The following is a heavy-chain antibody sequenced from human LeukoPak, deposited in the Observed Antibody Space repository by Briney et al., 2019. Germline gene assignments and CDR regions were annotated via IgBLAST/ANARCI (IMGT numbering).Heavy chain of an antibody. V-gene: IGHV4-59*02. CDR1: GGSVNSDH. J-gene: IGHJ6*02. D-gene: IGHD3-10*01. Sequence: ETLSLTCTVSGGSVNSDHWSWIRQPPGKGLEWIGYIHHTGYTSLNPSFKSRVSISVDTPKNQFSLKLSSVSAADTAVYFCARGYGSGKNPPVIYAMDVWGQGTTVTVSS. CDR2: IHHTGYT. CDR3: ARGYGSGKNPPVIYAMDV.